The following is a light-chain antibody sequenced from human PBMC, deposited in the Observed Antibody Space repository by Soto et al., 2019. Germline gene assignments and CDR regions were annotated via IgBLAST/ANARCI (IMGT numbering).Light chain of an antibody. CDR1: SKDVGRDNY. Sequence: QSVLTQPPSASGSLGQSVTISCSGTSKDVGRDNYVSWYQQHAGQTPKVIIYDVFQRPSGVPDRFSGSKSGTTAYLTVSRLQAEDEAEYFCSAYGGRNKFVVFGGGTKLTGL. CDR3: SAYGGRNKFVV. J-gene: IGLJ2*01. CDR2: DVF. V-gene: IGLV2-8*01.